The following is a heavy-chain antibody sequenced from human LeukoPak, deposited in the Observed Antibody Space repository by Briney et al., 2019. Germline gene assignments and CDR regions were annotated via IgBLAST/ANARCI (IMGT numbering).Heavy chain of an antibody. CDR1: GFTFSNAW. Sequence: GGSLRFSCAASGFTFSNAWMSWVRQAPGKGLEWVGRIKSRTDGGTTDYAAPVKGRFTISRDNSKNTLYLQMNSLRAEDTAVYYCAKAITRTTWYSSGWYNDYWGQGTLVTVSS. CDR2: IKSRTDGGTT. V-gene: IGHV3-15*01. CDR3: AKAITRTTWYSSGWYNDY. D-gene: IGHD6-19*01. J-gene: IGHJ4*02.